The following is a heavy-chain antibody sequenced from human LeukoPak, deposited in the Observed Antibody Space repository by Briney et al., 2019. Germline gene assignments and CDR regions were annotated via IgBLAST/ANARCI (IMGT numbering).Heavy chain of an antibody. CDR3: AKTILTQDY. V-gene: IGHV3-23*01. D-gene: IGHD2-21*01. J-gene: IGHJ4*02. CDR1: GITLSNYG. CDR2: ISDSGGST. Sequence: GGSLRLSCAVSGITLSNYGMSWVRQAPGKGLEWVAGISDSGGSTYYADSVKGRFTISRDNSKNTLYLQMNSLRAEDTAVYYCAKTILTQDYWGQGTLVTVSS.